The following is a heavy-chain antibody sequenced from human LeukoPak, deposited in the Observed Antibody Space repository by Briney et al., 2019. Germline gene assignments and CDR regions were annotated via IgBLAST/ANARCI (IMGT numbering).Heavy chain of an antibody. J-gene: IGHJ4*02. CDR1: GFTFSSYS. D-gene: IGHD2-2*01. CDR3: AKSRYCSSTSCPMDD. Sequence: GGSLRLSCAASGFTFSSYSMNWVRQAPGKGLEWVSYISSSSSTIYYADSVKGRFTISRDNAKNSLYLQMNSLRAEDTAVYYCAKSRYCSSTSCPMDDWGQGTLVTVSS. CDR2: ISSSSSTI. V-gene: IGHV3-48*04.